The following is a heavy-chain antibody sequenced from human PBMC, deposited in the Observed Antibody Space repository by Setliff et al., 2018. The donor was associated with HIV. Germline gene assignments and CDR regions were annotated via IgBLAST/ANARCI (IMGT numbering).Heavy chain of an antibody. V-gene: IGHV4-4*08. CDR1: GGSISSYS. CDR2: IYTSGST. J-gene: IGHJ6*03. CDR3: ARDATSEGYMDV. Sequence: SETLSLTCTVSGGSISSYSWSWIRQPPGKGLEWIGYIYTSGSTNYNPSLKRRVTISVDTSENQFSLKLTSVTAADTAMYFCARDATSEGYMDVWGKGTTVTVSS.